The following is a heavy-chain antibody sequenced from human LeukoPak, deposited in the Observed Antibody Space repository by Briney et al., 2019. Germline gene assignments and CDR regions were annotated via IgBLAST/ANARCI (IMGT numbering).Heavy chain of an antibody. CDR1: GGTFSSYA. CDR3: ARAGYMIGAFDI. CDR2: ILPIFGTE. Sequence: SVTVSCNSSGGTFSSYAISWVRQAPGQGLEWMGGILPIFGTENYAQKFQGRVTITADKSTSTAYMELSSLRSEDTAVYYCARAGYMIGAFDIWGQGTMVTVSS. V-gene: IGHV1-69*06. D-gene: IGHD3-22*01. J-gene: IGHJ3*02.